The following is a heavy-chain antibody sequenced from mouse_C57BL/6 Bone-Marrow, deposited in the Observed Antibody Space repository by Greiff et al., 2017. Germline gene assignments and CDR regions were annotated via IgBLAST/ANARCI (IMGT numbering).Heavy chain of an antibody. Sequence: QVQLQQPGAELVKPGASVKLSCKASGYTFTSYWMQWVKQRPGQGLEWIEEIDPSDSYTNYNQKFKGKATLTVDTSSSTAYMQLSSLTSEDSAVYYCALSYYGYAMDYWGQGTSVTVSS. CDR2: IDPSDSYT. J-gene: IGHJ4*01. CDR1: GYTFTSYW. CDR3: ALSYYGYAMDY. D-gene: IGHD2-10*01. V-gene: IGHV1-50*01.